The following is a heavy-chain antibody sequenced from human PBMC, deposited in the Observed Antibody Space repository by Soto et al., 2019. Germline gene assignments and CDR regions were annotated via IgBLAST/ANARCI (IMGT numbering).Heavy chain of an antibody. J-gene: IGHJ4*02. Sequence: QVQLQQWGAGLLKPSETLSLTCAVYGGAFSAYYWSWIRQPPGKGLEWIGEINHSGRTNYNPSLKSRVTISVDRSKNQFALKRRSVTAADTAAYACARGVGYAGVDYWGQGTLVTVSS. CDR3: ARGVGYAGVDY. CDR1: GGAFSAYY. D-gene: IGHD5-12*01. V-gene: IGHV4-34*01. CDR2: INHSGRT.